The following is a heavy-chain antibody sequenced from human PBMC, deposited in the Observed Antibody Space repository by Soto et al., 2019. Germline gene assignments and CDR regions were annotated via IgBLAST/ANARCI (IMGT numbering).Heavy chain of an antibody. J-gene: IGHJ4*02. V-gene: IGHV3-23*01. CDR3: AKSTTARIAVAPRGLFDY. D-gene: IGHD6-19*01. CDR2: ISGSGGST. Sequence: EEQLLESGGGLVQPGGSLRLSCAASGFTFSSYAMTWVRQAPGKGLERVSVISGSGGSTYYADSVKGRVTISRDNSKNTLYLQMNSLRAEDTAVYYCAKSTTARIAVAPRGLFDYWGQGTLVTVSS. CDR1: GFTFSSYA.